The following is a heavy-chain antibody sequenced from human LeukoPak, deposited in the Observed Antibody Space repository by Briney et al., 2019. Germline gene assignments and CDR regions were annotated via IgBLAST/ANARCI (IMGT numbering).Heavy chain of an antibody. CDR1: GFTFRIYE. CDR2: ISSSGITM. V-gene: IGHV3-48*03. Sequence: PGGSLRLSCAASGFTFRIYEVNWARQGPGKGLECVSYISSSGITMYYADSVKGRFTISRDNAKNLLYLKMSSLRAEETTLYCCASDRGATMVRSFDVWGQGTMVTVSS. CDR3: ASDRGATMVRSFDV. D-gene: IGHD4/OR15-4a*01. J-gene: IGHJ3*01.